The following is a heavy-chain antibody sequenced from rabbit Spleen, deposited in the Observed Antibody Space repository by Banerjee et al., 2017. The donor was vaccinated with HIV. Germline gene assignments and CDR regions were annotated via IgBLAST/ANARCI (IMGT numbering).Heavy chain of an antibody. Sequence: QSLEESGGDLVKPGASLTLTCKASGFDFSSSYYMCWVRQAPGKGLEWIGCIVTGSGSTYYASWAKGRFTISKTSSTTVTLQMTTLTAADTANYFCARDTGSSFSSYGMDLWGQGTLVTVS. CDR2: IVTGSGST. CDR1: GFDFSSSYY. CDR3: ARDTGSSFSSYGMDL. V-gene: IGHV1S40*01. J-gene: IGHJ6*01. D-gene: IGHD8-1*01.